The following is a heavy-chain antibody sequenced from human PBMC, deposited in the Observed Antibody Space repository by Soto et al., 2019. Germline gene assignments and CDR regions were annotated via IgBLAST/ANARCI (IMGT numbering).Heavy chain of an antibody. J-gene: IGHJ6*02. V-gene: IGHV4-34*02. D-gene: IGHD1-1*01. Sequence: QMQLQQWGAGLLKASETLSLTCSVSGGSFSGYYLAWIRQPPGKGLEWIGEINHAGSTKYHPSLKXXVXXSVALSTTHFSLRLRSVTAAATAVYFCARQSGPAYRYGMDIWGQGTTVTVSS. CDR3: ARQSGPAYRYGMDI. CDR1: GGSFSGYY. CDR2: INHAGST.